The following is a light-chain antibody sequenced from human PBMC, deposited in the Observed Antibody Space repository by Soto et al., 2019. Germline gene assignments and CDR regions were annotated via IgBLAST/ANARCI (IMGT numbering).Light chain of an antibody. CDR3: NSYTNSDTVV. V-gene: IGLV2-14*01. CDR1: SSDIGAYHY. J-gene: IGLJ2*01. Sequence: QSALTQAASVSGSPGQSITISCTGTSSDIGAYHYVSWYQQRPGKVPKVMIYAVNNRPSGISNRFSGSKSGNPASLTISGLQAEDEAVYYCNSYTNSDTVVFGGGTKLTVL. CDR2: AVN.